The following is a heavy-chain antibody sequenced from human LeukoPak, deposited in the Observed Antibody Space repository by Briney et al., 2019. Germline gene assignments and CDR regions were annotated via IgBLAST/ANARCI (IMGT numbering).Heavy chain of an antibody. V-gene: IGHV3-48*04. D-gene: IGHD3-22*01. CDR2: ISSSSSTI. CDR1: GFTFSSYA. CDR3: AREMRLKAFDI. J-gene: IGHJ3*02. Sequence: GGSLRPSCAASGFTFSSYAMNWVRQAPGKGLEWVSYISSSSSTIYYADSVKGRFTISRDNAKNSLYLQMNSLRAEGTAVYYCAREMRLKAFDIWGQGTMVTVSS.